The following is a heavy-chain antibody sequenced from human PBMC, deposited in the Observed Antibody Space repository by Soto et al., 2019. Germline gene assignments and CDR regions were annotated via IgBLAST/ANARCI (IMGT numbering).Heavy chain of an antibody. J-gene: IGHJ4*02. Sequence: GESLKISCQGSGYTFASYWIGWVRQMPGKGLEWMGIIFPGDSDIRYSPSFQGQVTISADKSISTAYLQWGSLKASDTAIYYCARHNQYCTGGACDCVDYWGQGTLVTVPS. V-gene: IGHV5-51*01. CDR3: ARHNQYCTGGACDCVDY. CDR2: IFPGDSDI. CDR1: GYTFASYW. D-gene: IGHD2-8*02.